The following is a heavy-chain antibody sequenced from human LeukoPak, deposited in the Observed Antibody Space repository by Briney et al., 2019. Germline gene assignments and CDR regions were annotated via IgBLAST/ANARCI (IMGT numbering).Heavy chain of an antibody. J-gene: IGHJ5*02. V-gene: IGHV4-59*01. CDR2: IYYTGST. CDR1: GGSISSYY. CDR3: ATLTGYSSESWFDP. D-gene: IGHD3-9*01. Sequence: SETLSLTCIVSGGSISSYYWSWIRQPPGKGLEWIGYIYYTGSTNYNPSLKSRVTISVDTSKNQFSLKLSSVTAADTAVYYCATLTGYSSESWFDPWGQGILVTVSS.